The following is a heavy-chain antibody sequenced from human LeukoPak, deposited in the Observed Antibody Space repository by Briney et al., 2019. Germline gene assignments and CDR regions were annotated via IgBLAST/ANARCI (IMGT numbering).Heavy chain of an antibody. D-gene: IGHD2-2*02. CDR1: GFTFSSYG. V-gene: IGHV3-30*18. CDR2: MSYDGSNK. J-gene: IGHJ4*02. CDR3: AKMASDCSSTSCYTEDY. Sequence: GGSLRLSCAASGFTFSSYGMHWVRQAPGKGREWVAVMSYDGSNKYYADSVKGRFTISRDNSKNTLYLQMNSLRAEDTAVYYCAKMASDCSSTSCYTEDYWGQGTLVTVSS.